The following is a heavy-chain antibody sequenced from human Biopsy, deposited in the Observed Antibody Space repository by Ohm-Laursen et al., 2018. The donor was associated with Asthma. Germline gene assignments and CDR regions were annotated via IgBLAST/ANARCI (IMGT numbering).Heavy chain of an antibody. CDR1: GFTFSGYT. CDR3: ARDAPTGGYIGY. CDR2: ITSSSSYI. D-gene: IGHD7-27*01. Sequence: SLRLSCAAPGFTFSGYTMNWVRQAPGKGLEWVSSITSSSSYIFYADSVKGRFTISRDNPRNSLYLQMNSLRAEDTAVYYCARDAPTGGYIGYWGLGTLVTVSS. J-gene: IGHJ4*02. V-gene: IGHV3-21*01.